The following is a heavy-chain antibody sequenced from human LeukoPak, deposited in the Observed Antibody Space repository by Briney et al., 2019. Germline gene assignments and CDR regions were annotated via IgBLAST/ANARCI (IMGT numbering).Heavy chain of an antibody. CDR1: GYIFTSYG. D-gene: IGHD3-22*01. CDR2: ISAYNGNT. CDR3: ARDHGYYDTSGDH. V-gene: IGHV1-18*01. J-gene: IGHJ5*02. Sequence: ASVTVSCTASGYIFTSYGISWVRQAPGQGLEWMGWISAYNGNTNYAQKIQGRVTMTTDTSTSTAYMELRSLRSDDTAVYYCARDHGYYDTSGDHWGQGTLVTVSS.